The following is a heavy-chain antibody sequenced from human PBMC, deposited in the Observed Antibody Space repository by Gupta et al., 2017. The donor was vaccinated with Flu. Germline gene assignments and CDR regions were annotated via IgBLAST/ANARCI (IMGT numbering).Heavy chain of an antibody. CDR3: TRGPRAGIHVTCVF. Sequence: TSYGITWGRQAPGQGLEWMGWISADNGNTNYAQKFQGRVTMTTDIATSTAYMELRNLSSDDTAGYYCTRGPRAGIHVTCVFWGQGTLLTVSS. V-gene: IGHV1-18*01. CDR2: ISADNGNT. D-gene: IGHD6-19*01. J-gene: IGHJ1*01. CDR1: TSYG.